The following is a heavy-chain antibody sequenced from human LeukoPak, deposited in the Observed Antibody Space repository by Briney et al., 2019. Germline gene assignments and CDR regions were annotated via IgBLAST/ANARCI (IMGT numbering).Heavy chain of an antibody. CDR1: GFTFSNYA. Sequence: GGSLRLSCAASGFTFSNYAMSWVRQAPGKGLEWVSAITGSGTGTYYADSVKGRFTISRDNSKNTLYLQMNSLRAEDTAVYYCAKWGGFYGDYFDYWGQGTLVTVSS. J-gene: IGHJ4*02. D-gene: IGHD3-16*01. CDR2: ITGSGTGT. V-gene: IGHV3-23*01. CDR3: AKWGGFYGDYFDY.